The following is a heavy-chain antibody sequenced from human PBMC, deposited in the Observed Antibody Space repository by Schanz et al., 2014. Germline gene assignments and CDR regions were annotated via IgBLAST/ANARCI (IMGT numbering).Heavy chain of an antibody. V-gene: IGHV3-21*01. CDR3: AREEGWGIAAAGLVDY. D-gene: IGHD6-13*01. CDR2: ISSSSSYI. CDR1: GFIFSSYS. Sequence: VQLVESGGGVVQPGRSLRLSCAASGFIFSSYSMNWVRQAPGKGLEWVSSISSSSSYIYYADSVKGRFTISRDNAKTSMYLQMNSRRAEDTAVYYCAREEGWGIAAAGLVDYWGQGALVTVSS. J-gene: IGHJ4*02.